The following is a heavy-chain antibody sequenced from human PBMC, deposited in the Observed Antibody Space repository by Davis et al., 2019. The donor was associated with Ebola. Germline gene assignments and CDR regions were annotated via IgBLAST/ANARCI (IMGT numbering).Heavy chain of an antibody. CDR2: ISAYLGNT. D-gene: IGHD1-1*01. J-gene: IGHJ4*02. CDR1: GYTFTSYG. CDR3: ARAQFPTTSDH. V-gene: IGHV1-18*01. Sequence: AASVKVSCKASGYTFTSYGITWVRQAPGQGLEWMGWISAYLGNTNYAQKLQGRVTMTTDTSTSTAYMEVGSLRSDDTAVYYCARAQFPTTSDHWGQGTLVTVSS.